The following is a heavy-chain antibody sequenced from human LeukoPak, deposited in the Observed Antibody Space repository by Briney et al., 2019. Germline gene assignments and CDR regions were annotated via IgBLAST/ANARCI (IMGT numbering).Heavy chain of an antibody. CDR3: ATLLSTRYYFDY. V-gene: IGHV4-38-2*02. CDR2: IYHSGIT. Sequence: SETLSLTCTVSDYSISSGYGYYWGWIRQPPGKGLEWIGNIYHSGITYYNHFNSSLKSRVTISIDTSKNQFSLRLTSVTAADTAVYFCATLLSTRYYFDYWGQGTLVTVSS. D-gene: IGHD5/OR15-5a*01. CDR1: DYSISSGYGYY. J-gene: IGHJ4*02.